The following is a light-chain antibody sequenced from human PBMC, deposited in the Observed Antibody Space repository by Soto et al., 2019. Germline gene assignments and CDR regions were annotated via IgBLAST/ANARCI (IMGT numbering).Light chain of an antibody. J-gene: IGLJ1*01. CDR1: KSDIGVYDF. V-gene: IGLV2-8*01. CDR3: KSYAGSNTYV. Sequence: QSALTQPPSASGSPGQSVTISCTGTKSDIGVYDFVSWYQHHPGKAPRLIIYEVVQWPSGVPDRFSGSKSGNTASLTVSGLQAADEADYFCKSYAGSNTYVFGSGTKATVL. CDR2: EVV.